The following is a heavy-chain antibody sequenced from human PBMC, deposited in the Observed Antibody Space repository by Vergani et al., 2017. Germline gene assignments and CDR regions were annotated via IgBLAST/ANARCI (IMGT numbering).Heavy chain of an antibody. CDR2: IYTSGST. J-gene: IGHJ3*02. CDR1: GGSISSYY. Sequence: QVQLQESGPGLVKPSETLSLTCTVSGGSISSYYWSWIRQPAGKGLEWIGRIYTSGSTNYNPSLKSRVTMSVDTSKNQFSLKLSSVTAADTAVYYCARDRTGLGRYFDWGDDAFDIWGQGTMVTVSS. CDR3: ARDRTGLGRYFDWGDDAFDI. D-gene: IGHD3-9*01. V-gene: IGHV4-4*07.